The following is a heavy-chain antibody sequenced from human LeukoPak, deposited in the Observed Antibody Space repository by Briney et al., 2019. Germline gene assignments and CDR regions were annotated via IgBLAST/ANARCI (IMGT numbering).Heavy chain of an antibody. CDR3: ARVAAASGAFDI. V-gene: IGHV3-30*02. Sequence: GGSLRLSCAASGFTFSSYGMHWVRQAPGKGLEWVAFIRYDGSNKYYADSVKGRFTISRDNSKNTLYLQMKSLRAEDTAVYYCARVAAASGAFDIWGQGTMVTVSS. J-gene: IGHJ3*02. D-gene: IGHD6-13*01. CDR2: IRYDGSNK. CDR1: GFTFSSYG.